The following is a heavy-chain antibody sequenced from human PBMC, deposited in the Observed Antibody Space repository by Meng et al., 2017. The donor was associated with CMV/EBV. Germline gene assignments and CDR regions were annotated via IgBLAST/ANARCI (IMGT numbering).Heavy chain of an antibody. CDR1: GFTFSSYA. D-gene: IGHD3-10*01. CDR3: ARDRLRGNNWFDP. V-gene: IGHV3-30-3*01. J-gene: IGHJ5*02. CDR2: ISYDGSNK. Sequence: QVQRVESGGGVVQPGRSLRLSCAASGFTFSSYAMHWVRQAPGKGLEWVAVISYDGSNKYYADSVKGRFTISRDNSKNTLYLQMNSLRAEDTAVYYCARDRLRGNNWFDPWGQGTLVTVSS.